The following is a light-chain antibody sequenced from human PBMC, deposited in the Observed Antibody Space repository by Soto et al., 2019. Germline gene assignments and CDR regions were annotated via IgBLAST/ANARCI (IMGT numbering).Light chain of an antibody. Sequence: DIQMTQSPSSLSASVGDRVTITCRASQSISSYLNWYQQKPGKAPKLLIYAASSLQSGVPSRFRGSGSGTEFTLTISSLQPEDFATYYCQQSYSTPRFTFGPGTKGDIK. CDR1: QSISSY. CDR3: QQSYSTPRFT. V-gene: IGKV1-39*01. J-gene: IGKJ3*01. CDR2: AAS.